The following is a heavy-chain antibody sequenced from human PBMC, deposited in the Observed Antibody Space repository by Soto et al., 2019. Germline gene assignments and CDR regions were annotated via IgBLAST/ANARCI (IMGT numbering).Heavy chain of an antibody. CDR3: ARHTVIAAAAPGRY. Sequence: PSETLSLTCSVSGGSIRSSGYYWGWIRQPPGMGLEWIGSFYYSGSTYSNPSLKSRVTISVDTSKNQFFLKLSSVTAADTAVYYCARHTVIAAAAPGRYWGQGTLVTVS. V-gene: IGHV4-39*01. CDR1: GGSIRSSGYY. D-gene: IGHD6-13*01. J-gene: IGHJ4*02. CDR2: FYYSGST.